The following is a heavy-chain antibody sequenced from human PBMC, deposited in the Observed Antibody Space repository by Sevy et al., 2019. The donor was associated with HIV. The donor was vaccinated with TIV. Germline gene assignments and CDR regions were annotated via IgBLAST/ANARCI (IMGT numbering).Heavy chain of an antibody. J-gene: IGHJ3*02. CDR1: GFSFKNFW. V-gene: IGHV3-15*01. CDR3: ATVLGAGSAGAFDI. D-gene: IGHD1-26*01. Sequence: GGSLRLSCAGSGFSFKNFWMTWVRQTPGKGLEWVGHAKRKGDGGSIDYASPVNGRFTILRDDSIDMLYLQMSSLKTEDTGVYYCATVLGAGSAGAFDIWGQGTMVTVSS. CDR2: AKRKGDGGSI.